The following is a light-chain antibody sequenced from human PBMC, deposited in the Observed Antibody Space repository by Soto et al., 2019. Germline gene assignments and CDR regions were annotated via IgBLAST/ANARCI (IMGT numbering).Light chain of an antibody. Sequence: QPVLTQSPSASASLGASVKLTCTLSSGHSSYAIAWHQQQPEKGPRYLMKLNSDGSHSKGDGIPDRFSGSSSGAERYLTISSLQSEDEADYYCQTWGSRIPVVFGGGTKVTVL. V-gene: IGLV4-69*01. CDR3: QTWGSRIPVV. J-gene: IGLJ2*01. CDR1: SGHSSYA. CDR2: LNSDGSH.